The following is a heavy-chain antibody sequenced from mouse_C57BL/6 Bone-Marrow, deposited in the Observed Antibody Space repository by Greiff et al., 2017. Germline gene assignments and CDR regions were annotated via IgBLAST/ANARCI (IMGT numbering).Heavy chain of an antibody. CDR1: GFTFSDAW. D-gene: IGHD2-4*01. V-gene: IGHV6-6*01. CDR2: IRNKANNHAT. J-gene: IGHJ4*01. Sequence: EVKLQESGGGLVQPGGSMKLSCAASGFTFSDAWMDWVRQSPEKGLEWVAEIRNKANNHATYYAESVKGRFNISRDDSKSSVYLQMNSLRAEDTGIYYCTTRSYDYDGLYYYAMDYWGQGTSVTVSS. CDR3: TTRSYDYDGLYYYAMDY.